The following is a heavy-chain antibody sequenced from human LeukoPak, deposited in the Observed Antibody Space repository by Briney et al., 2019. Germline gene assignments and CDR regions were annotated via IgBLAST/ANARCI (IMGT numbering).Heavy chain of an antibody. Sequence: GGSLRLSCAASGFTFSSYAMSWVRQSPGKGLEWVANIKHDGSAKLYVDSVKGRFTISRDSAKNSLYLQMNGLRAEDTAVYFCSRGGADYSFDVWGHGTMVTVSS. CDR3: SRGGADYSFDV. CDR2: IKHDGSAK. J-gene: IGHJ3*01. V-gene: IGHV3-7*01. CDR1: GFTFSSYA. D-gene: IGHD1-26*01.